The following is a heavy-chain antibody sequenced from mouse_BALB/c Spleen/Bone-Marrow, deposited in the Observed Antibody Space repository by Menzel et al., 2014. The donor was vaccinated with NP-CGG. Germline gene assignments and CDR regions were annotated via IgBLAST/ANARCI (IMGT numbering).Heavy chain of an antibody. CDR3: TSEGYYGSSPAWFAY. CDR2: IDPETGGT. V-gene: IGHV1-15*01. J-gene: IGHJ3*01. CDR1: GYTFTDYE. Sequence: QVQLQQSGAELVRPGASVTLSCKASGYTFTDYEMHWVKQTPVHDLEWIGAIDPETGGTAYNQKFKGKATLTADKSSSTAYMELRSLTSEDSAVYYCTSEGYYGSSPAWFAYWGQGTQVTVSA. D-gene: IGHD1-1*01.